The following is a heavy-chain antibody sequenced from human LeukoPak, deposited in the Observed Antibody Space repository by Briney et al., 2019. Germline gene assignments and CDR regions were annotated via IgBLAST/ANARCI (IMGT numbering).Heavy chain of an antibody. CDR2: ISYDGSNE. V-gene: IGHV3-30*03. CDR3: ASANSSSWPHEYDY. Sequence: PGGSLRLSCAASGFTFSSYGMHWVRQAPGKGLEWVAVISYDGSNEYYADSVKGRFTISRDNSKNTLYLQMNSLRAEDTAVYYCASANSSSWPHEYDYWGQGTLVTVSS. D-gene: IGHD6-13*01. J-gene: IGHJ4*02. CDR1: GFTFSSYG.